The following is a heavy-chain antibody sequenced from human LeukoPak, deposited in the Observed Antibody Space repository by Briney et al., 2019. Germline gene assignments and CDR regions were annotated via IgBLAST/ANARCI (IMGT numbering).Heavy chain of an antibody. CDR2: INHSGRT. CDR3: ARDVVVVPAAIHYGMDV. CDR1: GGSISSSTYY. J-gene: IGHJ6*02. Sequence: SETLSLTCTVSGGSISSSTYYWGWIRQPPGKGLEWIGEINHSGRTYYNPSLKSRVTISVDTSKNQFSLNLSSVTAADTAVYYCARDVVVVPAAIHYGMDVWGQGTTVTVSS. D-gene: IGHD2-2*01. V-gene: IGHV4-39*07.